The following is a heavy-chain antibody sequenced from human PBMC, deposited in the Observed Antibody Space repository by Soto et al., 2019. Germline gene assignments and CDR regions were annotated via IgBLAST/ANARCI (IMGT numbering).Heavy chain of an antibody. CDR3: ARYGSGGSWESDY. V-gene: IGHV5-10-1*01. CDR1: VYSFTSYW. J-gene: IGHJ4*02. Sequence: GESLKISCKGSVYSFTSYWISWVRQMPGKGLEWMGRIDPSDSYTNYSPSFQGHVTISADKSISTAYLQWSSLKASDTAMYYCARYGSGGSWESDYWGQGTLVTVSS. CDR2: IDPSDSYT. D-gene: IGHD2-15*01.